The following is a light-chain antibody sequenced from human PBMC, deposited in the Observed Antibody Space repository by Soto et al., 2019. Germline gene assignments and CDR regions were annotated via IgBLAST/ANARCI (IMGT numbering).Light chain of an antibody. CDR1: QNISTF. CDR2: AVS. V-gene: IGKV1-39*01. Sequence: DIQMTQAPSSLSASVGDRVTITCRSSQNISTFLNWYQQKQGRAPNLLIYAVSTLHSGVPSRFSGGGFGTDFTLTISSLQPADVATYFCQQSYDLPPTFGQGTKVDIK. J-gene: IGKJ1*01. CDR3: QQSYDLPPT.